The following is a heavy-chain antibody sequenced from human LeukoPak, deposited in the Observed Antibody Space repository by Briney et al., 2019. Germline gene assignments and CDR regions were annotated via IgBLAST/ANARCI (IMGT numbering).Heavy chain of an antibody. CDR3: ARGGRDGYIGGAFDI. CDR1: GFTLSSFS. Sequence: PGGSLRLSCAASGFTLSSFSMNWVRQAPGEGLEWVSYISFGSSSIHYADSVKGRFTISRDNSKNTLYLQMNSLRAEDTAVYYCARGGRDGYIGGAFDIWGQGTMVTVSS. V-gene: IGHV3-48*01. J-gene: IGHJ3*02. D-gene: IGHD5-24*01. CDR2: ISFGSSSI.